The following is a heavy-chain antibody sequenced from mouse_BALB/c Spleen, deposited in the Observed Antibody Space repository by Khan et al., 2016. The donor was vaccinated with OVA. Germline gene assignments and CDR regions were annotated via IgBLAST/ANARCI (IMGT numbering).Heavy chain of an antibody. CDR2: ISYDGSN. CDR1: GYSITSGYY. CDR3: ARKYRPGYFDV. J-gene: IGHJ1*01. V-gene: IGHV3-6*02. Sequence: EVQLQESGPGLVKPSQSLSLTCSVTGYSITSGYYWNWIRQFPGNKLEWMGYISYDGSNNYNPSLKNRISITRDTSKNQFFLKLNSVTTEDTATYYCARKYRPGYFDVWGEGTTVTVSS.